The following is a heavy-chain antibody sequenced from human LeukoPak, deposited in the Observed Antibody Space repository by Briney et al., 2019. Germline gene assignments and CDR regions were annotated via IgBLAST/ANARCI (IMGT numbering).Heavy chain of an antibody. CDR2: VYTGGGI. Sequence: PGGSLRLSCVVSGFSVRTTYMSWVRQAPGKGPEWVSVVYTGGGIDHADSVKGRFTISRDNSKNTLSLQMNSLRVEDTAIYYCTRSGYRHPYHFDSWGQGTLVTVSS. CDR1: GFSVRTTY. CDR3: TRSGYRHPYHFDS. J-gene: IGHJ4*02. D-gene: IGHD3-22*01. V-gene: IGHV3-53*01.